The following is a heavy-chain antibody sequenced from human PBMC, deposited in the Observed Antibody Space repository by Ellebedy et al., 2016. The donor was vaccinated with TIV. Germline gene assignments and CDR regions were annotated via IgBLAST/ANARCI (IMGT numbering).Heavy chain of an antibody. CDR2: ISSSSSYI. CDR3: ARDGTYQWEQWLVPVHFDY. CDR1: GFTFSSYS. Sequence: GGSLRLSCAASGFTFSSYSMNWVRQAPGKGLEWVSSISSSSSYIYYADSVKGRFTISRDNAKNSLYLQMNSLRAEDTAVYYCARDGTYQWEQWLVPVHFDYWGQGTLVTVSS. V-gene: IGHV3-21*01. J-gene: IGHJ4*02. D-gene: IGHD6-19*01.